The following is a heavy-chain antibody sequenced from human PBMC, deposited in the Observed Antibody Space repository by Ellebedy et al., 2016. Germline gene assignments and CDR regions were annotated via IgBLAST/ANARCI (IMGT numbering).Heavy chain of an antibody. CDR3: TTVYRYNYDSV. CDR1: GFTFSNAW. V-gene: IGHV3-15*01. D-gene: IGHD5-18*01. CDR2: IKSETDGWAA. J-gene: IGHJ4*02. Sequence: GESLKISCAASGFTFSNAWMNWVRQAPGEGLEWVGRIKSETDGWAADYAAPVKGRFTISRDDSKNTLYLQMNSLKTEDTAVYFCTTVYRYNYDSVWGQGTLVTVSS.